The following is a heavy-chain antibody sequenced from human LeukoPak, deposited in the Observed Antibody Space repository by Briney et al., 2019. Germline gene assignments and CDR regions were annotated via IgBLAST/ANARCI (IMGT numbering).Heavy chain of an antibody. D-gene: IGHD2-2*01. Sequence: SETLSLTCAVSGGSLSGYYWNRIRQPPGKGLEWIGYVNAVGSTKYNPPLSSRLTISVDKSKNQFSLKLNSVTAADSAVYFCARRVPAASGGGFDYWGQGTLVAVSS. CDR2: VNAVGST. V-gene: IGHV4-4*08. J-gene: IGHJ4*02. CDR3: ARRVPAASGGGFDY. CDR1: GGSLSGYY.